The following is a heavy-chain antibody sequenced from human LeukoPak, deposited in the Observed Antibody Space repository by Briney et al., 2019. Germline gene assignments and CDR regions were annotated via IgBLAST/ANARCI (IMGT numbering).Heavy chain of an antibody. D-gene: IGHD1-26*01. Sequence: GGSLRLSCAASGFTVSSNYMSWVRQAPGKGLEWVSVIYSGGSTYYADSVKGRFTISRDNSKNTLYLQMNSLRAEDTAVYYCARVTSGSYVDYWGQGTLVTVSS. V-gene: IGHV3-53*01. CDR2: IYSGGST. J-gene: IGHJ4*02. CDR1: GFTVSSNY. CDR3: ARVTSGSYVDY.